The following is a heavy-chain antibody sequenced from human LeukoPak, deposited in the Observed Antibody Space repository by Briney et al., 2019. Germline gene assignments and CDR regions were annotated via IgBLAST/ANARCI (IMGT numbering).Heavy chain of an antibody. V-gene: IGHV3-7*01. CDR1: GFSIGTYW. D-gene: IGHD2-2*01. CDR2: IKQDGSKK. Sequence: GGSLRLSCAASGFSIGTYWMSWVRQAPGKGLEWVANIKQDGSKKYYADSVKGRFTMSRDNAKNSVYLQMNSLRAEDTAVYYCARGYCSSSVCYSIYFDSWGQGTLVTVSS. J-gene: IGHJ4*02. CDR3: ARGYCSSSVCYSIYFDS.